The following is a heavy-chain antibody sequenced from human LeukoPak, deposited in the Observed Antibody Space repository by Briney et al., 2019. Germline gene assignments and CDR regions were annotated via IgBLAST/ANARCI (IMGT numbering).Heavy chain of an antibody. Sequence: PSETLSLTCTVSGCSVSSHFWSWIRQPPGKGLEWIGYIYNSGITNYNPSLKSRVTMSVDTSKNQFSLMLRSVAAADTAVYYCARDHLPAGAPGYYMDVWGKGTTVTVSS. CDR2: IYNSGIT. CDR1: GCSVSSHF. D-gene: IGHD4/OR15-4a*01. CDR3: ARDHLPAGAPGYYMDV. J-gene: IGHJ6*03. V-gene: IGHV4-59*02.